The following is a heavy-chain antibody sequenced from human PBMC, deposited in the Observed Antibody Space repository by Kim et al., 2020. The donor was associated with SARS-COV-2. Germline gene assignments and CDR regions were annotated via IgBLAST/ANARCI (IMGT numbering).Heavy chain of an antibody. Sequence: SETLSLTCAVSGGSFSDYYWSWIRQSPGKGLEWIGEISHRGGTKYNPSLKGRVTISVDTSKTQFSLKVTSVTAADTAVYYCARAPHTVIEYFDSWGQGTLVTVSS. CDR2: ISHRGGT. D-gene: IGHD3-16*02. V-gene: IGHV4-34*01. CDR3: ARAPHTVIEYFDS. CDR1: GGSFSDYY. J-gene: IGHJ4*02.